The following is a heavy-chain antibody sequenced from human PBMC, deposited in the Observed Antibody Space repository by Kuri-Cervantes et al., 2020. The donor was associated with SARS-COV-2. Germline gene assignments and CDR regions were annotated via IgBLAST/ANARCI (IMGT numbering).Heavy chain of an antibody. CDR3: ARQSVTIFGVVTTGDAFDI. V-gene: IGHV4-34*01. CDR1: GGSFSGYY. D-gene: IGHD3-3*01. Sequence: SETLSLTCAVYGGSFSGYYWSWIRQPPGKGLEWIGEINHSGSTNYNPSLKSRVTISVDTSKNQFSLKLSSVTAADTAVYYCARQSVTIFGVVTTGDAFDIWGQGTMVTVSS. CDR2: INHSGST. J-gene: IGHJ3*02.